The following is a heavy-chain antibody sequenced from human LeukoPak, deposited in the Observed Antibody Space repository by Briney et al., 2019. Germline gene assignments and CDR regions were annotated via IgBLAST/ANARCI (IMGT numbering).Heavy chain of an antibody. CDR3: ARDLGQYYDTSDNWFDP. V-gene: IGHV3-43*01. Sequence: GGSLRLYCAASGLTFGGYTMNWVRQAPGKGLEWVALISRNGVATKYADSVRGRFTISSANAKNTLNLQMNSLRAEDTAVYYCARDLGQYYDTSDNWFDPWGQGTLVTVSS. CDR2: ISRNGVAT. CDR1: GLTFGGYT. J-gene: IGHJ5*02. D-gene: IGHD3-22*01.